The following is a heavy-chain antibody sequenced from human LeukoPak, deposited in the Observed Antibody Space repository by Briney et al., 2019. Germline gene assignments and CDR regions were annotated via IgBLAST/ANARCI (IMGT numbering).Heavy chain of an antibody. V-gene: IGHV4-4*07. J-gene: IGHJ4*02. CDR2: IYTSGST. Sequence: SETLSLTCTVSGGSISSYYWSWIRQPAGKGLEWIGRIYTSGSTNYSPSLKSRVTMSVDTSKNQFSLKLSSVTAADTAVYYCARSEYYYGSGSYSYYFDYWGQGTLVTVSS. D-gene: IGHD3-10*01. CDR1: GGSISSYY. CDR3: ARSEYYYGSGSYSYYFDY.